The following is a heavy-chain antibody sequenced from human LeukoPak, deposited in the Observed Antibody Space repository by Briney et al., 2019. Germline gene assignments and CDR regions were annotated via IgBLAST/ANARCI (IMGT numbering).Heavy chain of an antibody. V-gene: IGHV3-7*01. CDR3: ARGGQLLWFGESEDY. Sequence: PGGSLRLSCAASGFTFSSYWMSWVRQAPGKGLEWVANIKQDGSEKYYVASVKGRFTISRDNAKNSLYLQMNSLRAEDTAVYYCARGGQLLWFGESEDYWGQGTLVTVSS. CDR2: IKQDGSEK. D-gene: IGHD3-10*01. CDR1: GFTFSSYW. J-gene: IGHJ4*02.